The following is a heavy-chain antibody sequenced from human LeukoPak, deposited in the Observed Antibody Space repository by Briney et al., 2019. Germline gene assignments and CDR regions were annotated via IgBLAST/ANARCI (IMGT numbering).Heavy chain of an antibody. CDR3: ARQDGDGRYYFDF. CDR1: GYSFTSYW. Sequence: GESLKISCKGSGYSFTSYWIAWVRQTPGEGLEWMGVIYPGDSDTRYSPSFQGQVTISADKSLSTAYLQWSSLKASDTAMYYCARQDGDGRYYFDFWGQGTLVTVSS. V-gene: IGHV5-51*01. J-gene: IGHJ4*02. CDR2: IYPGDSDT. D-gene: IGHD4-17*01.